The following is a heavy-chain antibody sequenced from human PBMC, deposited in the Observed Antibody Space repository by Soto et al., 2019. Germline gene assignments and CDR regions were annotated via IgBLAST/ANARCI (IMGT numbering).Heavy chain of an antibody. CDR1: GFTVTSYA. Sequence: ASVRVSCMASGFTVTSYAMHWVRQAPGQRHEWMGWINAGNRNTKYSQKFQGRVTITRDTSASTAYMGLSSLRSEDTAVYYCARGPSETYYYGSGSYLPRRDYYHGMDVWGQGTTVTVYS. CDR3: ARGPSETYYYGSGSYLPRRDYYHGMDV. V-gene: IGHV1-3*01. D-gene: IGHD3-10*01. CDR2: INAGNRNT. J-gene: IGHJ6*02.